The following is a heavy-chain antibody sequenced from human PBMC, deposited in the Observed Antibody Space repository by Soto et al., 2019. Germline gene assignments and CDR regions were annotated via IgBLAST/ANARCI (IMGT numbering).Heavy chain of an antibody. CDR1: GYSFTSYW. CDR3: ARLTRIAAAGRYGMDV. J-gene: IGHJ6*02. Sequence: GESLKISCKGSGYSFTSYWFSWVRQMPGKGLGWMGRIDPSDSYTNYSPSFQGHVTISADKSISTAYLQWSSLKASDTAMYYCARLTRIAAAGRYGMDVWGQGTTVTVSS. V-gene: IGHV5-10-1*01. D-gene: IGHD6-13*01. CDR2: IDPSDSYT.